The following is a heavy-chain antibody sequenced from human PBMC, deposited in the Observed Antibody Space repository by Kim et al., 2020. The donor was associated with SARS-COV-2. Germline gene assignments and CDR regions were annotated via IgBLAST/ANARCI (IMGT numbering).Heavy chain of an antibody. Sequence: SETLSLTCTVSGDSISSSSYYWGWIRQPPGKGLEWIWSIYYSGSTYYSPSLKSRVTISIDTSENRFSLKLTSVTAADTAVYYCARGTQTGTTSLTFWGQGTLVTVSS. CDR1: GDSISSSSYY. V-gene: IGHV4-39*01. CDR2: IYYSGST. J-gene: IGHJ4*02. D-gene: IGHD1-7*01. CDR3: ARGTQTGTTSLTF.